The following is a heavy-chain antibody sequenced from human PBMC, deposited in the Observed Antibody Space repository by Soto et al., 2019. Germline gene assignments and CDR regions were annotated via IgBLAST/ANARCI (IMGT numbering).Heavy chain of an antibody. CDR1: GGSFSGYY. J-gene: IGHJ6*02. V-gene: IGHV4-34*01. CDR2: INHSGST. D-gene: IGHD3-10*01. Sequence: LSLTCAVYGGSFSGYYWSWIRQPPGKGLEWIGEINHSGSTNYNPSLKSRVTISVDTSKNQFSLKLSSVTAADTAVYYCARGRITMVRGVIISSNYYYYGMDVWGQGTTVTVSS. CDR3: ARGRITMVRGVIISSNYYYYGMDV.